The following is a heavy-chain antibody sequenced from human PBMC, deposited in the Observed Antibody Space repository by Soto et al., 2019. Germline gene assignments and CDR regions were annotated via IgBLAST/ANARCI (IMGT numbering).Heavy chain of an antibody. J-gene: IGHJ6*03. D-gene: IGHD2-15*01. CDR2: IDYSGST. CDR3: ARSYRRYCSGGSCYSYYYNYMDV. Sequence: QVQLQESGPGLVKPSETLSLTCTVSGGSISSYYWSWIRQPTWKGLEWTGYIDYSGSTNYNPSLKSRVTISVDTSKNQFSLKLSSVTTADTAVYYCARSYRRYCSGGSCYSYYYNYMDVWGKGTTVTVSS. V-gene: IGHV4-59*01. CDR1: GGSISSYY.